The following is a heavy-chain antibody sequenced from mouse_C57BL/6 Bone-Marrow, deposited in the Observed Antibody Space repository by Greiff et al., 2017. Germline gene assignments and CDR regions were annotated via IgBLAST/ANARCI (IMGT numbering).Heavy chain of an antibody. V-gene: IGHV5-12*01. J-gene: IGHJ1*03. CDR3: ARQGLRSYWYFDV. CDR2: ISNGGGST. CDR1: GFTFSDYY. D-gene: IGHD2-2*01. Sequence: EVKLVESGGGLVQPGGSLKLSCAASGFTFSDYYMYLVRQTPEKRLEWVAYISNGGGSTYYPDTVKGRFTISRDNAKNTLYLQMSLLKSEDTAMYYCARQGLRSYWYFDVGGTGTTVTVSS.